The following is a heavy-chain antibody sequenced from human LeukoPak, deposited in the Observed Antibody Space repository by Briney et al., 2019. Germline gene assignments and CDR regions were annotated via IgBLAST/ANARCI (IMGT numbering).Heavy chain of an antibody. V-gene: IGHV3-23*01. J-gene: IGHJ4*02. CDR2: ISGDTT. D-gene: IGHD5-24*01. Sequence: PGGSLRLSCIASGFTFRKNTMAWVRQAPGRGLEWVSGISGDTTYYSDSVKGRFTISRDNSKNTLYLQMDSLRVEDTAVYYCAKDALAGDGYWDFDFWGQGTLVTVSS. CDR3: AKDALAGDGYWDFDF. CDR1: GFTFRKNT.